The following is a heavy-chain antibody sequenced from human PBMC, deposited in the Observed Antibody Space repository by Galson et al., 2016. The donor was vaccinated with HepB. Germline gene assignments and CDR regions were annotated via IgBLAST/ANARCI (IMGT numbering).Heavy chain of an antibody. J-gene: IGHJ2*01. CDR2: ISSSSSYM. V-gene: IGHV3-21*01. Sequence: SLRLSCAASGFTFSSYNMIWVRQAPGKGLEWVSSISSSSSYMYYADSVKGRFTLSRDNAKHSLYLQMNRLRAEDTAMYFCARDSYMVVVNTPPTNWYFDVWGRGTLVTVSS. CDR3: ARDSYMVVVNTPPTNWYFDV. CDR1: GFTFSSYN. D-gene: IGHD2-21*01.